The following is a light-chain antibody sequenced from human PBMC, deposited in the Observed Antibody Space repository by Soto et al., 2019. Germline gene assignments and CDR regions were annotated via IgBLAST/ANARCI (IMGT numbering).Light chain of an antibody. CDR1: SSNIGAGYD. CDR3: AAWDDSLNGLYV. Sequence: QSVLTQPPSVSGAPGQSVTISCTGSSSNIGAGYDVHWYQQLPGTAPKLLIYSSNQRPSGVPDRFSGSKSGTSASLAISGLQSDDEADYFCAAWDDSLNGLYVFGTGTKVTVL. CDR2: SSN. V-gene: IGLV1-44*01. J-gene: IGLJ1*01.